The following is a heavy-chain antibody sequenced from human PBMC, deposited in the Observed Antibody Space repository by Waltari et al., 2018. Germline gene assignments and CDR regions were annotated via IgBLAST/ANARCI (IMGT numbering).Heavy chain of an antibody. J-gene: IGHJ5*02. Sequence: QVQLVQSGAEVKKPGASVKVSCKASGYTFDTYAVHWVRQAPGQRLEWMGWINVGNGNTKDSQKFQGRVTITRDTSASTAYMDLTSLRSEDSAVYYCARVPYYFGSSPPFDPWGQGTLVTVFS. V-gene: IGHV1-3*01. CDR3: ARVPYYFGSSPPFDP. CDR1: GYTFDTYA. D-gene: IGHD3-10*01. CDR2: INVGNGNT.